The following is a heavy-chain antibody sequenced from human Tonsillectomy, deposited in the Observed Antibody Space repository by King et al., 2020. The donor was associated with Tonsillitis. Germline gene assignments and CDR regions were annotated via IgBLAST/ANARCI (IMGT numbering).Heavy chain of an antibody. CDR3: ARGPYYGSGRNNWFDP. V-gene: IGHV4-34*01. CDR2: INHSGST. CDR1: GGSFSGYY. Sequence: VQLQQWGAGLLKPSETLSLTCAVYGGSFSGYYWSWIRQPPGKGLEWIGEINHSGSTHYNPSLKSRVTISVDTSKNQFSLKLSSVTADTAVYYCARGPYYGSGRNNWFDPWGQGTLVTVSS. J-gene: IGHJ5*02. D-gene: IGHD3-10*01.